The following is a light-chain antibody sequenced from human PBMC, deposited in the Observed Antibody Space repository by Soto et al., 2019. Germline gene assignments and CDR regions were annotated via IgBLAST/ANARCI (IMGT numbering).Light chain of an antibody. J-gene: IGKJ5*01. Sequence: EIVLTQSPGTLSLSPGERATLSCSASQSVSSSYLAWYQQKPGQAPRLLISGASSRATGIPDWISGSGSGTDFTLTISRLEPEDFAVYYCQQRNYWQVTFGQGTRLEIK. CDR3: QQRNYWQVT. CDR2: GAS. CDR1: QSVSSSY. V-gene: IGKV3D-20*02.